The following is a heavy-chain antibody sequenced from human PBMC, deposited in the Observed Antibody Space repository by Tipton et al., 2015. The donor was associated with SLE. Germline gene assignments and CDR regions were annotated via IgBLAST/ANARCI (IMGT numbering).Heavy chain of an antibody. CDR1: TFSSYW. CDR2: IYYSGST. J-gene: IGHJ4*02. V-gene: IGHV4-39*07. D-gene: IGHD1-7*01. CDR3: ARFGTVFDY. Sequence: TFSSYWMSWIRQPPGKGLEWIGSIYYSGSTYYNPSLKSRVTISVDTSKNQFSLKLSSVTAADTAVYYCARFGTVFDYWGQGTLVTVSS.